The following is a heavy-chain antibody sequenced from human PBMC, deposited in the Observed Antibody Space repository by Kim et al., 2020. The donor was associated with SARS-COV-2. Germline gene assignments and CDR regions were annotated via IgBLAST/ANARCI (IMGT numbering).Heavy chain of an antibody. D-gene: IGHD1-26*01. J-gene: IGHJ6*03. V-gene: IGHV5-51*01. CDR3: ARHVSNTGIVGDFYYYYYMDV. Sequence: GESLKISCKGSGYSFTSYWIGWVRQMPGKGLEWMGIIYPGDSDTRYSPSFQGQVTISADKSISTAYLQWSSLKASDTAMYYCARHVSNTGIVGDFYYYYYMDVWGKGTTVTVSS. CDR2: IYPGDSDT. CDR1: GYSFTSYW.